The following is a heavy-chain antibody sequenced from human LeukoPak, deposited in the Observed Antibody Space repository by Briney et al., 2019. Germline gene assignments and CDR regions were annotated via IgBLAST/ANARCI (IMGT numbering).Heavy chain of an antibody. CDR2: IYSGGST. J-gene: IGHJ2*01. CDR1: GFTVSSNY. V-gene: IGHV3-53*01. Sequence: PGGSLRLSCAASGFTVSSNYMSWVRQAPGKGVEWVSVIYSGGSTYYADSVKGRFTISRDNSKNTLYLQMNSLRAEDTAVYYCASTLYSSSWYWYFDLWGRGTLVTVSS. D-gene: IGHD6-13*01. CDR3: ASTLYSSSWYWYFDL.